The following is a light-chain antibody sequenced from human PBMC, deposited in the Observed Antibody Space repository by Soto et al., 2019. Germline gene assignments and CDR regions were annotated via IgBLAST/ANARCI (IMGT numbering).Light chain of an antibody. CDR2: DAS. CDR1: QSVSSY. Sequence: EIVLTQSPATLSLSPGERATLSCRAGQSVSSYLGWYQQKPGQAPRLLIYDASNRATGIPARFSGSGSGTDFTLPISSLEPEDCAVYYCQQRSNWPVTFGQGTKLEIK. CDR3: QQRSNWPVT. V-gene: IGKV3-11*01. J-gene: IGKJ2*01.